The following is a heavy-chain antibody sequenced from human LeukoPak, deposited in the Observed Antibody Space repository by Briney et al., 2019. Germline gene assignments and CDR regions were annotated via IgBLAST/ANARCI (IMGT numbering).Heavy chain of an antibody. CDR1: GFTFSSYA. J-gene: IGHJ4*02. CDR2: ISYDGSNK. D-gene: IGHD6-6*01. CDR3: ARDGSIAARLLDY. V-gene: IGHV3-30-3*01. Sequence: GGSLRLSCAASGFTFSSYAMHGVRQAPGKGLEWGAVISYDGSNKYYADSVKGRFTISRDNSKNTLYLQMNSLRAEDTAVYYCARDGSIAARLLDYWGQGTLVTVSS.